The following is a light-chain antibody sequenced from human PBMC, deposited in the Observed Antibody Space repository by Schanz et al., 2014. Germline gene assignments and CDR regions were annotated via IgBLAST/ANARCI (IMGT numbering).Light chain of an antibody. CDR3: QQYDNSLPWT. V-gene: IGKV3-20*01. CDR1: QSVSSGN. CDR2: ATS. Sequence: EIVLTQSPGTLSLSPGERATLSCRASQSVSSGNLAWYQQKPGQAPRLLIYATSNRATGIPDRFSGSGSGTDFTLTISRLEPEDFAVYYCQQYDNSLPWTFGRGTKVEIK. J-gene: IGKJ1*01.